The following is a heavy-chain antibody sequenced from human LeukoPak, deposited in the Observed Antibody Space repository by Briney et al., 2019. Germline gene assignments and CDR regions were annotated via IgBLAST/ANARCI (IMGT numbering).Heavy chain of an antibody. Sequence: SETLSLTCTVSGGSISSYYWSWIRQPAGKGREWIGRIYSSGSTNYNPSLTSRVTMSVDTSKNQFSLTLSSVTDADTAVYYCARDRYYDTSVTDAFDIWGQGTMVTVSS. CDR3: ARDRYYDTSVTDAFDI. CDR1: GGSISSYY. J-gene: IGHJ3*02. V-gene: IGHV4-4*07. CDR2: IYSSGST. D-gene: IGHD3-22*01.